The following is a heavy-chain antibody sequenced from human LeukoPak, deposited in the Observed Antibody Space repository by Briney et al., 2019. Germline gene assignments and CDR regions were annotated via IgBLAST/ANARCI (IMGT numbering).Heavy chain of an antibody. J-gene: IGHJ4*02. CDR1: GFTFSSYW. D-gene: IGHD3-3*01. V-gene: IGHV3-7*01. CDR3: ARDYRRDFWSGYYFDY. Sequence: GGSLRLSXAASGFTFSSYWMSWVRQAPGKGLEWVANIKQDGSEKYYVDSVKGRFTISRDNAKNSLYLQMNSLRAEDTAVYYCARDYRRDFWSGYYFDYWGQGTLVTVSS. CDR2: IKQDGSEK.